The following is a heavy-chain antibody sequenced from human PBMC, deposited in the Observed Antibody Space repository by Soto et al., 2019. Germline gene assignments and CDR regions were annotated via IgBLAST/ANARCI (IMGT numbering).Heavy chain of an antibody. J-gene: IGHJ6*02. CDR3: AKSLTASNFRLDV. CDR1: GFTFNSYF. CDR2: ISGGGGAK. Sequence: LRLSCTASGFTFNSYFMSWVRQAPGECLEWISAISGGGGAKYYSDSVKGRFTISRDNSNNTLYLQMNSLRADDTAVYYCAKSLTASNFRLDVWGHGTRVTVSS. D-gene: IGHD7-27*01. V-gene: IGHV3-23*01.